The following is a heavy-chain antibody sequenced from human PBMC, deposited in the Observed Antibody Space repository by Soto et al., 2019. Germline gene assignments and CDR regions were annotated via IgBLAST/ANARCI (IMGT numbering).Heavy chain of an antibody. D-gene: IGHD4-17*01. CDR1: GGSISSGGYY. CDR2: IYYSVST. V-gene: IGHV4-31*03. J-gene: IGHJ4*02. Sequence: QVQLQESGPGLVKPSQTLSLTCTVSGGSISSGGYYWSWIRQHPGKGLEWIGYIYYSVSTYYNPPLKSRVNISVDTSKNRFSLKLSSVTAADTAVSYCAEGLGDPPGFDYWGQGTLVTVSS. CDR3: AEGLGDPPGFDY.